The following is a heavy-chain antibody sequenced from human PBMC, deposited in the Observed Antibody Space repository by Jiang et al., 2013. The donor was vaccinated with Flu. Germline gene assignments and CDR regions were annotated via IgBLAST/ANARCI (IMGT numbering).Heavy chain of an antibody. CDR3: ARASWSDEGGVFDY. J-gene: IGHJ4*02. D-gene: IGHD3-16*01. Sequence: TNYNPSLKSRVTISVDTSKNQFSLKLSSVTAADTAVYYCARASWSDEGGVFDYWGQGTLVTVSS. CDR2: T. V-gene: IGHV4-34*01.